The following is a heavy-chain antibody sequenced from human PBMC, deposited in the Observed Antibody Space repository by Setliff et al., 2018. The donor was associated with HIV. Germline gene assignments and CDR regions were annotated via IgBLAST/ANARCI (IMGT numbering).Heavy chain of an antibody. CDR3: ARASGYGLWGPLTNAFDI. J-gene: IGHJ3*02. D-gene: IGHD5-18*01. V-gene: IGHV4-34*01. CDR2: INHSGST. Sequence: PSETLSLTCAVYGGSFNGYYWSWIRQPPGKGLDGIGEINHSGSTNYNPSLKSRVTISVDTSKNQFSLKLSSVTAADTAVYYCARASGYGLWGPLTNAFDIWGQGTMVTVSS. CDR1: GGSFNGYY.